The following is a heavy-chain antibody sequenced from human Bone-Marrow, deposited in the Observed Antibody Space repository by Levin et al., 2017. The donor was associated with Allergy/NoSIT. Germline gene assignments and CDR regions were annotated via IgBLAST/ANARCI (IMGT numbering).Heavy chain of an antibody. CDR3: AKEGLAVAGYYFDS. CDR1: GFTYSSYA. J-gene: IGHJ4*02. D-gene: IGHD6-19*01. CDR2: ISGSGTIT. V-gene: IGHV3-23*01. Sequence: GESLKISCAASGFTYSSYAMSWVRQAPGKGLEWVSSISGSGTITHYAESVKGRFTISRDISKNMLHLQMNSLRAEDTAIYFCAKEGLAVAGYYFDSWGQGTLVTVSS.